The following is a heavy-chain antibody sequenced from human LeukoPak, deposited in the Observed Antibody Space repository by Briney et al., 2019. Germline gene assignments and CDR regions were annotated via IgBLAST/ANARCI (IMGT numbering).Heavy chain of an antibody. CDR1: GYTFTSYD. CDR2: MNPNSGNT. Sequence: GASVKVSCKASGYTFTSYDINWVRQATGQGPEWMGWMNPNSGNTGYAQKFQGRVTMTRNTSISTAYMELSSLRSEDTAVYYCVRLNPASYYYYYYGMDVWGQGTTATVSS. J-gene: IGHJ6*02. D-gene: IGHD6-6*01. V-gene: IGHV1-8*01. CDR3: VRLNPASYYYYYYGMDV.